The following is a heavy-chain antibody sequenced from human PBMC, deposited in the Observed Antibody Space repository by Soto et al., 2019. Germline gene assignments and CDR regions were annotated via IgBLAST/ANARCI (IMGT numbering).Heavy chain of an antibody. CDR3: ARVRGSGWPYYYYMDV. D-gene: IGHD6-19*01. V-gene: IGHV3-7*01. Sequence: GGSLRLSCAASGFTFSSYWMSWVRQAPGKGLEWVANIKQDGSEKYYVDSVKGRFTISRDNAKNSLYLQMNSLRAEDTAVYYCARVRGSGWPYYYYMDVWGKGTTVTVSS. CDR2: IKQDGSEK. J-gene: IGHJ6*03. CDR1: GFTFSSYW.